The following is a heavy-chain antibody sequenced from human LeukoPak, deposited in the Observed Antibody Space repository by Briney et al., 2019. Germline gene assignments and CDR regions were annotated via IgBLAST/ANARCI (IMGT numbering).Heavy chain of an antibody. CDR3: AQSNYYDSNGAYDY. Sequence: ASVKVSCKASGGTFSSYAISWVRQAPGQGLEWMGWISAYNGNTNYAQKLQGRVTMTTDTSTSTAYMELRSLRSDDTAVYYYAQSNYYDSNGAYDYWGQGTLVTVSS. J-gene: IGHJ4*02. CDR1: GGTFSSYA. V-gene: IGHV1-18*01. CDR2: ISAYNGNT. D-gene: IGHD3-22*01.